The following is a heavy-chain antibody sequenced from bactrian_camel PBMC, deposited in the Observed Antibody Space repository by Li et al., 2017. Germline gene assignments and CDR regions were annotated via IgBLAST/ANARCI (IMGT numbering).Heavy chain of an antibody. Sequence: HVQLVESGGGSAQAGGSLRLSCAVSVASGYNYRDHCMGWFRQVPGKEREGVAGIDIDGNTDYVDSVKGRFTISRDNAKNTLNLQMNNLKPEDTGMYYCAADLYGGRWNSPGYRYWGQGTQVTVS. CDR1: GYNYRDHC. CDR3: AADLYGGRWNSPGYRY. V-gene: IGHV3S9*01. J-gene: IGHJ4*01. D-gene: IGHD6*01. CDR2: IDIDGNT.